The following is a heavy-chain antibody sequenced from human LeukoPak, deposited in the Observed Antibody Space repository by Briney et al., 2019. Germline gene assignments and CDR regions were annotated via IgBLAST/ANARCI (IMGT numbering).Heavy chain of an antibody. CDR1: GYTFIGYY. V-gene: IGHV1-2*02. Sequence: ASVKVSCKASGYTFIGYYIHWVRQAPGQGLEWMGWINPTSGGTNYAQKFQGRVTITRDTSISTAYMELSRLISDDPAVYHCARAHCSSPNCYQFDYWGQGTLVTVSS. CDR3: ARAHCSSPNCYQFDY. CDR2: INPTSGGT. D-gene: IGHD2-2*01. J-gene: IGHJ4*02.